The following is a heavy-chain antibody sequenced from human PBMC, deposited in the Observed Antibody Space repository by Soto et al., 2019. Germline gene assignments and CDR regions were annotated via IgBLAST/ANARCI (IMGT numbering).Heavy chain of an antibody. CDR3: AGADSSGSRDPFDY. CDR1: GFTFSDYY. D-gene: IGHD3-22*01. V-gene: IGHV3-11*01. J-gene: IGHJ4*02. Sequence: LRLSCAASGFTFSDYYMSWIRQAPGKGLEWVSYISSSGSTIYYADSVKGRFTISRDNAKNSLYLQMNSLRAEDTAVYYCAGADSSGSRDPFDYWGQGTLVTVSS. CDR2: ISSSGSTI.